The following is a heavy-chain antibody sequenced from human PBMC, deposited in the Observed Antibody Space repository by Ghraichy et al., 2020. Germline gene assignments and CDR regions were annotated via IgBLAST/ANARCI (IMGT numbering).Heavy chain of an antibody. CDR3: ARRPLGTIFGVVITHNWFDP. D-gene: IGHD3-3*01. CDR2: IDPSDSYT. CDR1: GYSFTSYW. J-gene: IGHJ5*02. V-gene: IGHV5-10-1*01. Sequence: GSLNISCKGSGYSFTSYWISWVRQMPGKGLEWMGRIDPSDSYTNYSPSFQGHVTISADKSISTAYLQWSSLKASDTAMYYCARRPLGTIFGVVITHNWFDPWGQGTLVTVSS.